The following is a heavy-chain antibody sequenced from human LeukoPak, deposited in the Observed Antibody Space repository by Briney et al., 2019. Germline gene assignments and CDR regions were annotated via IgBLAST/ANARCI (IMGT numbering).Heavy chain of an antibody. V-gene: IGHV3-23*01. CDR1: GFTFSAYG. CDR2: IHPTGANK. CDR3: AKDPSTLTSADDY. D-gene: IGHD6-13*01. J-gene: IGHJ4*02. Sequence: GGSLRLSCAGSGFTFSAYGISWVRQAPGKGREWVSTIHPTGANKHYADSVNGRFTISRDNSKNTVYVQMSSLRAEDTAIYYCAKDPSTLTSADDYWGQGTLVTVSS.